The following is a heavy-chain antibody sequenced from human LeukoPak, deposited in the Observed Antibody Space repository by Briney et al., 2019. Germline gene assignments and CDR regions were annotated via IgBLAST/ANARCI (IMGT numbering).Heavy chain of an antibody. D-gene: IGHD3-9*01. V-gene: IGHV1-69*05. CDR2: IIPIFGTA. CDR1: GGTFSSYA. J-gene: IGHJ6*03. Sequence: GVSVKVSCKASGGTFSSYAISWVRQAPGQGLEWMGRIIPIFGTANYAQKFQGRVTITTDESTSTAYMELSSLRSEDTAVYYCARDLRSWYDILTGYYYYYYMDVWGKGTTVTVSS. CDR3: ARDLRSWYDILTGYYYYYYMDV.